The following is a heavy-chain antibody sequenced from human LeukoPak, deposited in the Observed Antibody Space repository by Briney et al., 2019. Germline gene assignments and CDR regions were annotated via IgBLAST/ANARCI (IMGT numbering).Heavy chain of an antibody. V-gene: IGHV3-13*01. D-gene: IGHD1-1*01. Sequence: GGSLRLSCAVSGLTFSSSWMDWVRQVTGKGLEWVSAIGTAGDTYYTGSVKGRFTISRENVKNSLYLQMNSLGAEDTAVYYCARKMLTWNYFDYWGQGTLVTASS. CDR3: ARKMLTWNYFDY. CDR1: GLTFSSSW. J-gene: IGHJ4*02. CDR2: IGTAGDT.